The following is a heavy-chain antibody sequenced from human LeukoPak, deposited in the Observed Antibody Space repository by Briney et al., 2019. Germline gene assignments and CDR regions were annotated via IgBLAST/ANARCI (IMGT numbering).Heavy chain of an antibody. Sequence: KPGGSLTLSCVASGFTFSNYKMNCVRQAPGKGLEWVSWISGSGTTTHSADSVKGRFTISRDNAKNSVYLQMNSLRAEDTAVYYCARYAETGLYYWGEGTLVTVSS. CDR3: ARYAETGLYY. CDR2: ISGSGTTT. V-gene: IGHV3-48*03. J-gene: IGHJ4*02. D-gene: IGHD1-14*01. CDR1: GFTFSNYK.